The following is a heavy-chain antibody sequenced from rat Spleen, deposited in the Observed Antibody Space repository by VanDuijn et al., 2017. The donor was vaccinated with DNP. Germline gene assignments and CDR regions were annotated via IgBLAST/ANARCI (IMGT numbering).Heavy chain of an antibody. CDR2: ISYSGTT. CDR1: GSSITSNY. V-gene: IGHV3-1*01. CDR3: ARWYNYFDY. D-gene: IGHD1-5*01. J-gene: IGHJ2*01. Sequence: EVQLQESGPGLVKPSQSFSLTCSVTGSSITSNYWGWIRKFPGNKMEWIGHISYSGTTNYNPSLKSRISITRDTSKNQFFLQLNSVTTEDTATYYCARWYNYFDYWGQGVMVTVSS.